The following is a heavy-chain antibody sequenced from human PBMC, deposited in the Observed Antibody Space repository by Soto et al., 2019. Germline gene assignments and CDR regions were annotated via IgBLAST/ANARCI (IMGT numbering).Heavy chain of an antibody. Sequence: QVHLVQSGAEVKKPVASVKVSCKASGYIFSNYGISWVRQAPGQGLEWMGWISTYNANTYYAQKFQGRVTMTTDTSRSTAYMELRSLRSDDTAVFYCARERDGSSWSSGESLQYWGQGTLVTVSS. D-gene: IGHD6-13*01. CDR1: GYIFSNYG. CDR3: ARERDGSSWSSGESLQY. CDR2: ISTYNANT. J-gene: IGHJ1*01. V-gene: IGHV1-18*01.